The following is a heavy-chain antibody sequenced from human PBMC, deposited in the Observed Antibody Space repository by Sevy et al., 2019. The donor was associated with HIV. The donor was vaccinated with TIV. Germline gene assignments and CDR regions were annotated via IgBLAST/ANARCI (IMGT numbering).Heavy chain of an antibody. Sequence: GGSLRLSCAASGFTFSSYAMSWVRQAPGKGLEWVSAISGSGGSTYYADSVKGRFTISRDNSKNTLYLQMNSLRAEDTAVYYCAKSIAVAGGGLYYYYYMDVWGKWTTVTVSS. D-gene: IGHD6-19*01. V-gene: IGHV3-23*01. J-gene: IGHJ6*03. CDR3: AKSIAVAGGGLYYYYYMDV. CDR2: ISGSGGST. CDR1: GFTFSSYA.